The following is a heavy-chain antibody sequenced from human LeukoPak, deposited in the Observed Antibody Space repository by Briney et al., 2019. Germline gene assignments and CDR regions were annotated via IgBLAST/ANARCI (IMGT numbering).Heavy chain of an antibody. CDR2: ISSSSSYI. D-gene: IGHD6-6*01. CDR3: ATEGFIAARPRVAFDI. J-gene: IGHJ3*02. Sequence: GGSLRLSCAASGFTFSSYSMNWVRQAPGKGLEWVSSISSSSSYIYYADSVKGRFTISRDNAKNSLYLQMNSLRAEDTAVYYCATEGFIAARPRVAFDIWGQGTMVTVSS. V-gene: IGHV3-21*01. CDR1: GFTFSSYS.